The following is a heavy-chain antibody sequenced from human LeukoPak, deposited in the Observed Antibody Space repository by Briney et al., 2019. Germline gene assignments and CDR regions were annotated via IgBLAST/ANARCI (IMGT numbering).Heavy chain of an antibody. Sequence: GRSLRLSCAASGFTFSNYGMHWVRQAPGKGLEWVAVISYDGSNKYYADSVKGRFTISRDNSKNTLYLQMNSLRAEDTAVYYCATQYDILTGYPSFFDYWGQGTLVTVSS. CDR2: ISYDGSNK. J-gene: IGHJ4*02. CDR3: ATQYDILTGYPSFFDY. CDR1: GFTFSNYG. V-gene: IGHV3-30*03. D-gene: IGHD3-9*01.